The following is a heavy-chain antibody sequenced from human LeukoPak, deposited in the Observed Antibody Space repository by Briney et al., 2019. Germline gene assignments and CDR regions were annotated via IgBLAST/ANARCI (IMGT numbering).Heavy chain of an antibody. D-gene: IGHD2-8*01. CDR3: VRGNDEGGGGYYYGMDV. V-gene: IGHV1-2*02. CDR2: INPNSGGT. CDR1: GYTFTGYY. J-gene: IGHJ6*02. Sequence: GASVKVSCKASGYTFTGYYMHWVRQAPGQGLEWMGWINPNSGGTNYAQKFQGRVTMTRDTSISTAYMELSRLRSDDTAVYYCVRGNDEGGGGYYYGMDVWGQGTTVTVSS.